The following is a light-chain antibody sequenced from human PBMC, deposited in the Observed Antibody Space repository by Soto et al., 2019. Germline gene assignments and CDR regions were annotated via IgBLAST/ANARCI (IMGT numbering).Light chain of an antibody. CDR2: DVS. Sequence: EIVLTQSPATLSMSPGERATPSCRARQSVSSYLAWYQQKPGQAPRLLIYDVSNRATAIPARFSGSGSETDLTRTIIGLEPKDFADYYCQQRSSWPLTYGAGNKV. V-gene: IGKV3-11*01. CDR1: QSVSSY. CDR3: QQRSSWPLT. J-gene: IGKJ4*02.